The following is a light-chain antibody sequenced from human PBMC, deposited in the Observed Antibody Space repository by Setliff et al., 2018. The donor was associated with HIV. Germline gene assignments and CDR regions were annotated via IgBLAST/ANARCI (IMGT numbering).Light chain of an antibody. CDR1: SSDFGGSNY. J-gene: IGLJ1*01. CDR3: WAYAGTYTYV. V-gene: IGLV2-11*01. CDR2: YVN. Sequence: QSALAQPRSVSGSPGQSVTISCTGTSSDFGGSNYVSWYQQHPGKAPKLIIYYVNQRPSGVPDRFSGPKSGNTASLTIAGLQADDEADYYCWAYAGTYTYVFGTGTKGTVL.